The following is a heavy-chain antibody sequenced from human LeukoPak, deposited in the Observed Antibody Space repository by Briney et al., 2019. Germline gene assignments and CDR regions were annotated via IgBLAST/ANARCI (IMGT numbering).Heavy chain of an antibody. J-gene: IGHJ6*03. CDR2: IIPIFGTA. D-gene: IGHD2-2*01. V-gene: IGHV1-69*05. Sequence: SVKVSCKASGGTFGIYAIGWVRKAPGQGLECMGGIIPIFGTANYAQKFQGRVTITTDESTSTAYMELSSLRSEDTAVYYCARANTGRHYCSRTSCYPYYYYMDVWGKGTTVTVSS. CDR3: ARANTGRHYCSRTSCYPYYYYMDV. CDR1: GGTFGIYA.